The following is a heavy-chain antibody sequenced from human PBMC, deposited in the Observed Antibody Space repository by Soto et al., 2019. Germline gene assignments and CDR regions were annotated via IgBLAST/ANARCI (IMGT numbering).Heavy chain of an antibody. Sequence: SETLSLTCTVSGGSINSSSYYWGWIRQPPGKGLEWIGSIYYSGSTYYNPSLKSRVTISVDTSKNQFSLKLSSVTAADTAVYYCTGRLGYYTRYTYYYGMDVWGQGTTVTSP. CDR1: GGSINSSSYY. V-gene: IGHV4-39*01. D-gene: IGHD3-3*01. CDR2: IYYSGST. CDR3: TGRLGYYTRYTYYYGMDV. J-gene: IGHJ6*02.